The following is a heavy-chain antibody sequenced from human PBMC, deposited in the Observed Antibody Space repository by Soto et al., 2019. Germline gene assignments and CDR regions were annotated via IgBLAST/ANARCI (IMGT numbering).Heavy chain of an antibody. CDR3: ARDTYYDSSGYTPPGY. Sequence: GGSLRLSCAASGFTFSSYAMHWVRQAPGKGLEWVAVISYDGSNKYYADSVKGRFTISRDNSKNTLYLQMNSLRAEDTAVYYCARDTYYDSSGYTPPGYWAQGTLVTVSS. D-gene: IGHD3-22*01. V-gene: IGHV3-30-3*01. J-gene: IGHJ4*02. CDR2: ISYDGSNK. CDR1: GFTFSSYA.